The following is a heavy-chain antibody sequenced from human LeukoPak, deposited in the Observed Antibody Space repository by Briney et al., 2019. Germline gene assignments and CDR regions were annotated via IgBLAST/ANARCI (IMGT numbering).Heavy chain of an antibody. CDR2: INHSGST. CDR3: ARVLPYDYVWGSYRLVERSDAFDI. J-gene: IGHJ3*02. CDR1: GGSFSGYY. D-gene: IGHD3-16*02. Sequence: SETLSLTCAVDGGSFSGYYWSWIRQPPGKGLEWIGEINHSGSTNYNPSLKSRVTISVDTSKNQFSLKLSSVTDADTAVYYCARVLPYDYVWGSYRLVERSDAFDIWGQGTMVTVSS. V-gene: IGHV4-34*01.